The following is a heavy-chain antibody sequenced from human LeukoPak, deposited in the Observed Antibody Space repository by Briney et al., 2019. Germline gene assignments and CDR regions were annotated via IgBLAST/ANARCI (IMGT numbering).Heavy chain of an antibody. Sequence: PGGSLRLSCAASGFTLSTYAMSWVRQTPGKGLEWVAATSSSDAGTYHADSVRGRFTISRDNSKNTLYLQMNSLRAEDTAVYYCARMDNLYSGTYHSDFWGQGTLVTVSS. D-gene: IGHD1-26*01. CDR1: GFTLSTYA. V-gene: IGHV3-23*01. CDR3: ARMDNLYSGTYHSDF. CDR2: TSSSDAGT. J-gene: IGHJ4*02.